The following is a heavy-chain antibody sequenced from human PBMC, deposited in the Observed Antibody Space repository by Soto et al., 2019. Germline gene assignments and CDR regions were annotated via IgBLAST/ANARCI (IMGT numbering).Heavy chain of an antibody. Sequence: GGSLRLSCAASGFTFSSYAMSWVRQAPGKGLEWVSAISGSGGSTYYADSVEGRFTISRDNSKNTLYLQMNSLRAEDTAVYYCAKDSGDGLYFDYWGQGTLVTVSS. J-gene: IGHJ4*02. CDR2: ISGSGGST. CDR1: GFTFSSYA. V-gene: IGHV3-23*01. CDR3: AKDSGDGLYFDY. D-gene: IGHD4-17*01.